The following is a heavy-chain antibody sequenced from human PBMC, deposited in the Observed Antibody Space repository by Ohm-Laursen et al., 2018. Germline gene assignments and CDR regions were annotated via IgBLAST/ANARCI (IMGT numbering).Heavy chain of an antibody. J-gene: IGHJ6*02. CDR1: GFTLSSYD. Sequence: SLRLSCAAPGFTLSSYDMNWVRQVPGKGLEWISYISETGSHIYDADSMRGRFTVARDNAKNLLYLQLNSLRVEDTAVYYCARDSSRRAREGGMDVWGQGTMVTVSS. V-gene: IGHV3-21*01. D-gene: IGHD6-6*01. CDR2: ISETGSHI. CDR3: ARDSSRRAREGGMDV.